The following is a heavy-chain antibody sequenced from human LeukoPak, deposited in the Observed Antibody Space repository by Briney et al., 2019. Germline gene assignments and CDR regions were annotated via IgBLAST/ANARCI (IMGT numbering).Heavy chain of an antibody. CDR1: GGSISSYY. Sequence: PSETLSLTCTASGGSISSYYWSWIRQPAGKGLEWIGRIYTSGSTNYNPSLKSRVTMSVDTSKNQFSLKLSSVTAADTAVYYYAACLDYYDSSGYYYHDYWGQGTLVTVSS. D-gene: IGHD3-22*01. J-gene: IGHJ4*02. V-gene: IGHV4-4*07. CDR3: AACLDYYDSSGYYYHDY. CDR2: IYTSGST.